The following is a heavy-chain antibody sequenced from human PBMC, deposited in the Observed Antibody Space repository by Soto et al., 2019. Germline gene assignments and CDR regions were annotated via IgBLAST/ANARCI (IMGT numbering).Heavy chain of an antibody. Sequence: GASVKVCCKASGYTFTSCGIRWVRQAPGQGLEWMGWISAYNGNTNYAQKLQGRVTMTTDTSTSTAYMELRSLRSDDTAVYYCARETADYYDFWSGYHAAMDVWGKGTTVTVSS. V-gene: IGHV1-18*01. CDR2: ISAYNGNT. J-gene: IGHJ6*03. D-gene: IGHD3-3*01. CDR3: ARETADYYDFWSGYHAAMDV. CDR1: GYTFTSCG.